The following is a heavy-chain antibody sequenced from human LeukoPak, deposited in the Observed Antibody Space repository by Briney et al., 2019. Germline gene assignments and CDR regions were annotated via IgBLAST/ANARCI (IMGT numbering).Heavy chain of an antibody. D-gene: IGHD3-22*01. CDR2: ISGSGGST. Sequence: GGSLRLSCAASGFTFSSYAVSWVRQAPGKGLEWVSAISGSGGSTYYADSVKGRFTISRDNSKNTLYLQMNSLRAEDTAVYYCARDLVSYDSSGYYSDWGQGTLVTVSS. CDR1: GFTFSSYA. J-gene: IGHJ4*02. V-gene: IGHV3-23*01. CDR3: ARDLVSYDSSGYYSD.